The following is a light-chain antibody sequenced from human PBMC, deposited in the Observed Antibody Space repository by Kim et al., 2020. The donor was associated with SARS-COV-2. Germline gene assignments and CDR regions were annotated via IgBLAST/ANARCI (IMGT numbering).Light chain of an antibody. J-gene: IGLJ2*01. CDR2: EDS. Sequence: NFMLPQPHSVSESPGKTVTISCTRSSGNIANSYVQWYQQRPASAPPIVIYEDSRRPSGVPDQFSGSFDSSANSASLTISRLRKEDEDDYYCQSYDSSNYLVFGGGTQLTVL. CDR1: SGNIANSY. V-gene: IGLV6-57*04. CDR3: QSYDSSNYLV.